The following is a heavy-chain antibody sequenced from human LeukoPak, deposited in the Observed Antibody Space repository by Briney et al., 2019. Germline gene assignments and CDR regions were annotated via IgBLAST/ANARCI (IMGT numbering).Heavy chain of an antibody. V-gene: IGHV1-2*06. CDR1: RYTFTGYY. J-gene: IGHJ4*02. CDR2: INPNSGGT. CDR3: ARDNDDSSGYYGY. D-gene: IGHD3-22*01. Sequence: ASVKVSCKASRYTFTGYYMHWVRQAPRQGLEWMGRINPNSGGTNYAQKFQGRVTMTRDTSISTAYMELSRLRSDDTAVYYCARDNDDSSGYYGYWGQGTLVTVSS.